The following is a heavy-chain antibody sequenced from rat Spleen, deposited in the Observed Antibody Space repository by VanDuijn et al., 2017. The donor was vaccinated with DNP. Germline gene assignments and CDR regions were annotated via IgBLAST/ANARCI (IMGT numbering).Heavy chain of an antibody. CDR3: ARASGPRFAY. CDR2: INKDSSSI. V-gene: IGHV4-2*01. J-gene: IGHJ3*01. CDR1: GFNFNDYW. Sequence: EVKLVESGGGLVQPGRSLKLSCAASGFNFNDYWMGWVRQAPGKGLEWIGEINKDSSSINYTPSLKDKFTISKDNAQNTLYRQMSKLGSEDTTIYYWARASGPRFAYWGQGTLVTVSS.